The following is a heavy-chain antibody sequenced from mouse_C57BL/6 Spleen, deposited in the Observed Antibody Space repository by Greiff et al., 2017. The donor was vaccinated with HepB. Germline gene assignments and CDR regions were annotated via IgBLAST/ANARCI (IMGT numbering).Heavy chain of an antibody. CDR2: IYPGDGDT. J-gene: IGHJ3*01. CDR1: GYAFSSYW. V-gene: IGHV1-80*01. D-gene: IGHD2-4*01. Sequence: VQCVESGAELVKPGASVKISCKASGYAFSSYWMNWVKQRPGKGLEWIGQIYPGDGDTNYNGKFKGKATLTADKSSSTAYMQLSSLTSEDSAVYFCASGDYDYVAWFAYWGQGTLVTVSA. CDR3: ASGDYDYVAWFAY.